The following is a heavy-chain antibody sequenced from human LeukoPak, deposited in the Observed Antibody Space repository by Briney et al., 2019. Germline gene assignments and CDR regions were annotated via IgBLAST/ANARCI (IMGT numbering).Heavy chain of an antibody. D-gene: IGHD4-23*01. CDR3: ARNSRVASTSGLNY. V-gene: IGHV1-69*13. CDR2: ITPIFGAA. J-gene: IGHJ4*02. Sequence: GASVKVSCKASGGTFSSYPFTWVRQAPGQGLEWMGEITPIFGAANYAQMFQGRVTITADESTSTVFMELSSLRSDDTAFYYCARNSRVASTSGLNYWGQGTLVTVSS. CDR1: GGTFSSYP.